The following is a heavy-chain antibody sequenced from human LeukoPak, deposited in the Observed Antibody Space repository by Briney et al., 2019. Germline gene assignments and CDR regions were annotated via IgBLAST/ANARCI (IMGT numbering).Heavy chain of an antibody. D-gene: IGHD6-13*01. CDR1: GFTFSSYA. Sequence: GGSLRVSCAASGFTFSSYAMSWVRQAPGKGPEWVSTISGSGGNTYYADSVKGRFTISRDSSKNTLCLQMNSLRAGDTALYYCAKGSLGSWYFFAYWGQGTLVTVSS. CDR3: AKGSLGSWYFFAY. CDR2: ISGSGGNT. J-gene: IGHJ4*02. V-gene: IGHV3-23*01.